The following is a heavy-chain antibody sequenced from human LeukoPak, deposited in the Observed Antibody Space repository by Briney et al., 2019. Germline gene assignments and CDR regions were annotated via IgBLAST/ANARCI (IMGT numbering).Heavy chain of an antibody. J-gene: IGHJ4*02. CDR2: ISGSGGNT. V-gene: IGHV3-23*01. Sequence: GGSLRLSCAASGFTFSSYAMTWVRQAPGKGLEWVSAISGSGGNTYYADSVKGRFTISRDNSQNTLYLQMNSLRAEDTAVYYCAEQRSEVVVAATNYWGQGTLVTVSS. CDR1: GFTFSSYA. CDR3: AEQRSEVVVAATNY. D-gene: IGHD2-15*01.